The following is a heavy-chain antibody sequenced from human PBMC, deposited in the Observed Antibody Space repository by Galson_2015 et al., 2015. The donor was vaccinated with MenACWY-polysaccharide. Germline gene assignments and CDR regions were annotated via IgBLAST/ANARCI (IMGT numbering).Heavy chain of an antibody. CDR1: GGSISSTRHH. V-gene: IGHV4-39*07. CDR2: VYYSGST. Sequence: ETLSLTCTVSGGSISSTRHHWGWIRQPPGKGLEWIGSVYYSGSTYYNPSLKSRVTISIDTSKNQFSLKLSSVAAADTAVYYCARPYYYGSGSSLNFDYWGQGTLVTVSS. CDR3: ARPYYYGSGSSLNFDY. D-gene: IGHD3-10*01. J-gene: IGHJ4*02.